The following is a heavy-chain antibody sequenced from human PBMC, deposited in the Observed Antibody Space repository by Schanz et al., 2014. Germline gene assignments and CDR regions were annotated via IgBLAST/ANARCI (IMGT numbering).Heavy chain of an antibody. CDR2: ISSSGTSI. V-gene: IGHV3-48*01. CDR1: GFTFSSYT. CDR3: ARSRGFDSIFDF. Sequence: EVQLLESGGGLVRPGGSLRLSCAASGFTFSSYTMNWVRQAPGKGLEWVSFISSSGTSIYYADSVKGRFTISRDNAKNSLYLQMNSLRAEDTAVYYCARSRGFDSIFDFWGRGTLVTVSS. J-gene: IGHJ4*02. D-gene: IGHD5-12*01.